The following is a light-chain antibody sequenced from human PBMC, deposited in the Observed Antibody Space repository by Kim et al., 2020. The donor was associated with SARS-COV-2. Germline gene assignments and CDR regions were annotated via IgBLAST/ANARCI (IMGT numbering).Light chain of an antibody. V-gene: IGKV1-6*01. CDR3: LQDYSYQWT. Sequence: AIQMTQSPSYLSASVGERVTITCRASQGIRNDLGWYQEKPGKAPKLLIYGATGLQSGVPSRFSGSGSGTDFTLTISSLQPEDFATYYCLQDYSYQWTFGQGTKVDIK. J-gene: IGKJ1*01. CDR1: QGIRND. CDR2: GAT.